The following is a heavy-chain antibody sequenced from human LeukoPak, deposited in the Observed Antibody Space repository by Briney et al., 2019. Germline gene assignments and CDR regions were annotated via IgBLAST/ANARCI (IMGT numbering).Heavy chain of an antibody. CDR2: ISSSGDTM. Sequence: GGSLRLSCAASGFTFSSYEMKWVRQAPGKGLEWLTYISSSGDTMYYADSVKGRFTISRDNAKNSLYLQMNSLRAEDTAVYYCAELGITMIGGVWGKGTTVTISS. CDR3: AELGITMIGGV. D-gene: IGHD3-10*02. J-gene: IGHJ6*04. CDR1: GFTFSSYE. V-gene: IGHV3-48*03.